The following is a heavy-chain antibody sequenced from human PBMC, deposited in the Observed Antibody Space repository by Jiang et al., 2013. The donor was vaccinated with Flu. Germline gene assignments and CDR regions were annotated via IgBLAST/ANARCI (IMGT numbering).Heavy chain of an antibody. V-gene: IGHV1-3*01. D-gene: IGHD3-10*01. CDR1: GYTFTTYT. J-gene: IGHJ5*02. Sequence: KASGYTFTTYTMHWVRQAPGQRPEWMGRINAGNGNTKYSQKFQGRVTITRDTSASTAYMELSSLRSEDTAVYYCARSGQEFGELNWFDPWGQGTLVTVSS. CDR2: INAGNGNT. CDR3: ARSGQEFGELNWFDP.